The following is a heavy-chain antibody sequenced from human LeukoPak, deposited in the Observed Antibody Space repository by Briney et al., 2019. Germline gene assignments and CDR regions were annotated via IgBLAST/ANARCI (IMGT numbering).Heavy chain of an antibody. CDR3: AGVWSPPYTSSWPDYFDY. CDR1: GFTFTSSA. Sequence: ASVKVSCKASGFTFTSSAMQWVRQARGQRLEWIGWIVVGSGNTNYAQKFQERVTITRDMSTSTAYMELSSLRAEDTAVYYCAGVWSPPYTSSWPDYFDYWGQGTLVTVSS. V-gene: IGHV1-58*02. D-gene: IGHD6-13*01. CDR2: IVVGSGNT. J-gene: IGHJ4*02.